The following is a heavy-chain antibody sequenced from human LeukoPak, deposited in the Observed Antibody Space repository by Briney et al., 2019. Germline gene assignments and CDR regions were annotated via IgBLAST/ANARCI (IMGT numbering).Heavy chain of an antibody. V-gene: IGHV1-2*02. CDR1: GYSFTDYY. CDR3: ARADFIDAGPYLIGP. D-gene: IGHD3-3*01. J-gene: IGHJ5*02. CDR2: INTKSGRT. Sequence: ASVKVSCKTSGYSFTDYYIHWVRQAPGQGLEWMGWINTKSGRTSSARKFQGRVTMIRDPSITTVYMDMAWLTSDDTAIYFCARADFIDAGPYLIGPWGQGTLVTVSS.